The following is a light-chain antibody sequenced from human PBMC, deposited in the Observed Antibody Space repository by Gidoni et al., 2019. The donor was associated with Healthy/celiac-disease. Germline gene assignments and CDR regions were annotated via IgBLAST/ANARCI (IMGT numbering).Light chain of an antibody. V-gene: IGLV3-1*01. CDR3: QAWDSSTHVV. J-gene: IGLJ2*01. CDR1: KLGDKY. Sequence: YELTQPPSVSVSPGQTASITCSGDKLGDKYACWYQQKPGQSPMLVIYQDSKRPSGIPERFSGSNSGNTATLTISGTQAMDEADYYCQAWDSSTHVVFGGGTKRTVL. CDR2: QDS.